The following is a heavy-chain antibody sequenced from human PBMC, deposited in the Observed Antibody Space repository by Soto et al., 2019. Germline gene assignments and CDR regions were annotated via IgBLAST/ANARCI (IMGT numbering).Heavy chain of an antibody. CDR2: INHSGST. D-gene: IGHD3-3*01. V-gene: IGHV4-34*01. CDR1: GGSFSGYY. CDR3: ARISITIFGVVISAPYYYGMDV. J-gene: IGHJ6*02. Sequence: SETLSLTCAVYGGSFSGYYWSWIRQPPGEGLEWIGEINHSGSTNYNPSLKSRVTISVDTSKNQFSLKLSSVTAADTAVYYCARISITIFGVVISAPYYYGMDVWGQGTTVTVS.